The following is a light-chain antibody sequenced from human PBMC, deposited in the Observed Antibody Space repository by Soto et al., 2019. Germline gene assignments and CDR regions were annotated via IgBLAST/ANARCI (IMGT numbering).Light chain of an antibody. V-gene: IGLV1-47*01. CDR1: SSNIGSNY. CDR2: RNT. J-gene: IGLJ2*01. Sequence: QSGLTQPPSASGTPGPRVTISCSGSSSNIGSNYVYWYQQLPGTARKLLIYRNTQRPSGVPDRFSGSKSGTSASLAISGLRYEDEADYYCAAWDDSLSGVVFGGGTKLTVL. CDR3: AAWDDSLSGVV.